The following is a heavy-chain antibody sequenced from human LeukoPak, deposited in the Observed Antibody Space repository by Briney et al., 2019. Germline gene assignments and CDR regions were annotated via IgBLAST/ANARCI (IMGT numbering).Heavy chain of an antibody. D-gene: IGHD3-9*01. CDR2: IYYSGST. CDR3: ASHPYDISQFDP. Sequence: PSGTLSLTCTVSGGSISSYYWSWIRQPPGKGLEWIGYIYYSGSTNYNPSLKSRVTISVDTSKNQFSLKLSSVTAADTVVYYCASHPYDISQFDPWGQGTLVTVSS. J-gene: IGHJ5*02. CDR1: GGSISSYY. V-gene: IGHV4-59*08.